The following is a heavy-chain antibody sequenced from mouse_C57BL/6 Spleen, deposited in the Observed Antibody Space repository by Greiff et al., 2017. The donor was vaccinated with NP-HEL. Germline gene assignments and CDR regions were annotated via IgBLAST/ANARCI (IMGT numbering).Heavy chain of an antibody. Sequence: VQGVESGAELVRPGASVTLSCKASGYTFTDYEMHWVKQTPVHGLEWIGAIDPETGGTAYNQKFKGKAILTADKSSSTAYMELRSLTSEDSAVYYCKVLRPSYWGQGTTLTVSS. CDR2: IDPETGGT. CDR3: KVLRPSY. V-gene: IGHV1-15*01. CDR1: GYTFTDYE. J-gene: IGHJ2*01. D-gene: IGHD1-1*01.